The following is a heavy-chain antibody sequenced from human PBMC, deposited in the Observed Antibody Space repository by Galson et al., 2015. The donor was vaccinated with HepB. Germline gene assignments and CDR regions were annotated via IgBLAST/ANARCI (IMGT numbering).Heavy chain of an antibody. D-gene: IGHD5-12*01. CDR3: ARDYEDGGYDFGLDY. Sequence: ETLSLTCTVSGGSISDNYWSWIRQPAGKGLEWIGRIYPSGSTYYNPSLMSRVTMSADTSKNQLSLNLNSVTAADTAVYYCARDYEDGGYDFGLDYWGQGTLVTVSS. CDR1: GGSISDNY. V-gene: IGHV4-4*07. CDR2: IYPSGST. J-gene: IGHJ4*02.